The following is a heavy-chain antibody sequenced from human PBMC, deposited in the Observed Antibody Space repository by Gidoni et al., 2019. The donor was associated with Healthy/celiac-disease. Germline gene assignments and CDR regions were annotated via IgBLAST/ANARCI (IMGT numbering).Heavy chain of an antibody. CDR2: INHSGST. D-gene: IGHD5-12*01. CDR3: AIPTGRLVATIPLGY. CDR1: GVSFSGYY. Sequence: QVQLQQWGAGLLKPSETLSLTCAVYGVSFSGYYWSWSRQPPGKGLEWIGEINHSGSTNYNPYLKSRVTISVDTSKNQFSLKLSSVTAADTAVYYCAIPTGRLVATIPLGYWGQGTLVTVSS. J-gene: IGHJ4*02. V-gene: IGHV4-34*01.